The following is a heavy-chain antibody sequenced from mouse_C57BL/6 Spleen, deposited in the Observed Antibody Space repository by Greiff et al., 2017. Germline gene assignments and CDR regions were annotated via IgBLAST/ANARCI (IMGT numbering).Heavy chain of an antibody. CDR2: ISYSGST. CDR3: ARLDYGSSYGWYFDV. J-gene: IGHJ1*03. CDR1: GYSITSDY. Sequence: VQLQQSGPGLAKPSQTLSLTCSVTGYSITSDYWNWIRKFPGNKLEYMGYISYSGSTYYNPSRKSRISITRYTSKNQYYLQLNSVTTEDTATYYCARLDYGSSYGWYFDVWGTGTTVTVSS. D-gene: IGHD1-1*01. V-gene: IGHV3-8*01.